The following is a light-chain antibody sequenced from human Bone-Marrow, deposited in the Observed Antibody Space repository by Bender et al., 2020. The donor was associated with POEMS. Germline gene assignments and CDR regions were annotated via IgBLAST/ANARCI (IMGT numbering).Light chain of an antibody. CDR3: SSFAGGNNLI. CDR2: QDT. CDR1: KLGYKY. J-gene: IGLJ2*01. Sequence: SYELSQPPSVSVSPGQTAHITCSGDKLGYKYVSWYQQKPGQSPVPVIYQDTKRPSGIPERFSGSSSGNTASLTVSGLQAEDEADYYCSSFAGGNNLIFGGGTKLTVL. V-gene: IGLV3-1*01.